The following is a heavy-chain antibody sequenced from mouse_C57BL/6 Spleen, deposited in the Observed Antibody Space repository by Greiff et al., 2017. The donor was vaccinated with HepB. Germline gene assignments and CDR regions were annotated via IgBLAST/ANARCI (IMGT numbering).Heavy chain of an antibody. CDR2: ISYDGSN. J-gene: IGHJ4*01. CDR3: ASYYGPYYYAMDY. V-gene: IGHV3-6*01. Sequence: EVKLLESGPGLVKPSQSLSLTCSVTGYSITSGYYWNWIRQFPGNKLEWMGYISYDGSNNYNPSLKNRISITRDTSKNQFFLKLNSVTTEDTATYYCASYYGPYYYAMDYWGQGTSVTVSS. CDR1: GYSITSGYY. D-gene: IGHD1-1*02.